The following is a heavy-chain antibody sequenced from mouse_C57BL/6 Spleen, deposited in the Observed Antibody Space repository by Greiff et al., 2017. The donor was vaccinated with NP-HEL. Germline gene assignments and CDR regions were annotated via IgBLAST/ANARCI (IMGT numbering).Heavy chain of an antibody. CDR2: IDPSDSET. Sequence: VQLQQPGAELVRPGSSVKLSCKASGYTFTSYWMHWVKQRPIQGLEWIGNIDPSDSETHYNQKFKDKATLTVDKSSSTAYMQLSSLTSEDSAVYYCARDRGGSSLYAMDYWGQGTSVTVSS. V-gene: IGHV1-52*01. CDR1: GYTFTSYW. D-gene: IGHD1-1*01. CDR3: ARDRGGSSLYAMDY. J-gene: IGHJ4*01.